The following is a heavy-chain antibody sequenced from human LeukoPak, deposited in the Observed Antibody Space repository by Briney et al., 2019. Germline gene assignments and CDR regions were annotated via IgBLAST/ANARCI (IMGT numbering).Heavy chain of an antibody. CDR3: ARDLSEYSSSSLPDY. J-gene: IGHJ4*02. CDR1: GYTLTELS. Sequence: ASVKVSCKVSGYTLTELSMHWVRQAPGKGLEWMGGFDPEDGETIYAQKFQGRVTMTEDTSTDTAYMELSSLRSEDTAVYYCARDLSEYSSSSLPDYWGQGTLVTVSS. V-gene: IGHV1-24*01. CDR2: FDPEDGET. D-gene: IGHD6-6*01.